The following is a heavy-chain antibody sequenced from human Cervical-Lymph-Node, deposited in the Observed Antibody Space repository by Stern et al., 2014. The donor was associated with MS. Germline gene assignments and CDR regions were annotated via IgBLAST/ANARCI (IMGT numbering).Heavy chain of an antibody. Sequence: KLEQSGAEVKKPAASVKVSCKASGDTLASYPIHWLRPAPGKGPAWKGIVNPTDGRTNFAQKIQGRDTMTRDTATTPGRMELSSLRAEDTAMYFCANPLPYANWGQGTRVTVSS. V-gene: IGHV1-46*03. CDR1: GDTLASYP. CDR3: ANPLPYAN. D-gene: IGHD4-17*01. CDR2: VNPTDGRT. J-gene: IGHJ1*01.